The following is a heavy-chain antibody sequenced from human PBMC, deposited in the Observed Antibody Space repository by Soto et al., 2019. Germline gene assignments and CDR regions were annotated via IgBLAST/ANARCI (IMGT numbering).Heavy chain of an antibody. D-gene: IGHD2-21*01. Sequence: PGGALRLSCAASGFVFSAYPMQWVRQSPGKGLEWVAVISYDGTNKYYADFVKGRFTISRDNSKNTLYLQMNSLRTDDTAMYYCTRGGEELLFVYWGHGPLVTVSS. CDR3: TRGGEELLFVY. CDR2: ISYDGTNK. CDR1: GFVFSAYP. V-gene: IGHV3-30-3*01. J-gene: IGHJ4*01.